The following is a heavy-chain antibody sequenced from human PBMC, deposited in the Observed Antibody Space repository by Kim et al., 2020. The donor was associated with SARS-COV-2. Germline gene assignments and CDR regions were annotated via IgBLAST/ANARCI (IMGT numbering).Heavy chain of an antibody. V-gene: IGHV3-21*01. J-gene: IGHJ4*02. Sequence: GGSLRLSCVGSGFIFSNFGMNWVRQAPGKGLEWVSSIGSRGDYINFADSVKGRFTISRDNARNSLYLLMNSLRAEDTAVYYCARDFYTSGLYYFDSWGQGALVTVSS. D-gene: IGHD6-25*01. CDR3: ARDFYTSGLYYFDS. CDR2: IGSRGDYI. CDR1: GFIFSNFG.